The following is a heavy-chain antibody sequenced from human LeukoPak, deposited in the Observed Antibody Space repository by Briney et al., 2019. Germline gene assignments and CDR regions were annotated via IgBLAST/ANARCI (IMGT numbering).Heavy chain of an antibody. CDR3: ARDLNGSGSYRYYYYMDV. D-gene: IGHD3-10*01. Sequence: ASVKVSCKASGYTFTSYYMHWVRQAPGQGLEWMGIINPSGGSTSYAQKFQGRVTMTRDMSTSTVYMELSSLRSEDTAVYYCARDLNGSGSYRYYYYMDVWGKGTTVTVSS. CDR1: GYTFTSYY. V-gene: IGHV1-46*01. CDR2: INPSGGST. J-gene: IGHJ6*03.